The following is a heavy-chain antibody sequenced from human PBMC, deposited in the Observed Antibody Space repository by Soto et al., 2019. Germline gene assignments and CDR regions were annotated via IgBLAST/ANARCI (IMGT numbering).Heavy chain of an antibody. D-gene: IGHD3-10*01. J-gene: IGHJ4*02. V-gene: IGHV3-23*01. CDR3: AKSPIMVRGLIFDY. CDR1: GFTFNNYA. Sequence: EVQLLESGGGLVQPGGSLRLSCAASGFTFNNYALSWVRQAPGKGLEWVSGISSGGKTYYADCVKGRFTISRDTAKDTLSLQMNSLRAEDTAVYYCAKSPIMVRGLIFDYWGQGTLVTVSS. CDR2: ISSGGKT.